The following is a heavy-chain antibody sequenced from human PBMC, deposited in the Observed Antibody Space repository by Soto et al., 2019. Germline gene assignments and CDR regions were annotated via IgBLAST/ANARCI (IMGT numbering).Heavy chain of an antibody. CDR2: INSDGSST. D-gene: IGHD3-9*01. CDR1: GFTFSSYW. CDR3: ARAFPDYDILTGYFF. V-gene: IGHV3-74*01. J-gene: IGHJ4*02. Sequence: PGGSLRLSCAASGFTFSSYWMHWVRQAPGKGLVWVSRINSDGSSTSYADSVKGRFTISRDNAKNTLYLQMNSLRAEDTAVYYCARAFPDYDILTGYFFWGQGTLVTVSS.